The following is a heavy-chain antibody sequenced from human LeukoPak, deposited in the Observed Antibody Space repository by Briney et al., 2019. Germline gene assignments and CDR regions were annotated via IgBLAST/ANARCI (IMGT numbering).Heavy chain of an antibody. CDR1: GFTLDDYA. D-gene: IGHD4-17*01. Sequence: HAGGSLRLSCAASGFTLDDYAMHWVRQAPGKGLEWVSGISWNSGSIGYADSVKGRFTISRDNAKNSLYLQMNSLRAEDTALYYCAKDARSRDYFDYWGQGTLVTVSS. V-gene: IGHV3-9*01. CDR3: AKDARSRDYFDY. CDR2: ISWNSGSI. J-gene: IGHJ4*02.